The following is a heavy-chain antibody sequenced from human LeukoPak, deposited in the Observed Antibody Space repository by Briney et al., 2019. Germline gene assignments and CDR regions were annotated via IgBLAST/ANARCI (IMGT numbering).Heavy chain of an antibody. CDR3: AKPYYYGSRSYMDY. CDR1: GFTFSSYG. V-gene: IGHV3-30*18. CDR2: IPYDGSNT. J-gene: IGHJ4*02. D-gene: IGHD3-10*01. Sequence: GGSLRLSCAASGFTFSSYGMHWVRQAPGKGLEWVAVIPYDGSNTYYADSVKGRFTISRDNSKNMLYLQMNSLRAEDTAVYYCAKPYYYGSRSYMDYWGQGTPVTVSS.